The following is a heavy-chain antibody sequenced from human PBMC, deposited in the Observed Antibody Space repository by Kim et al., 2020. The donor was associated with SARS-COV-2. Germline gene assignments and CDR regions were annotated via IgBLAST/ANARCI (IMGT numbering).Heavy chain of an antibody. V-gene: IGHV3-33*01. J-gene: IGHJ4*02. CDR3: ATSPRRFGPLDN. D-gene: IGHD3-10*01. Sequence: YYVDSGKGRFTISRDNSKNTLYLHMNSLRAEDSAVYYCATSPRRFGPLDNWGQGTLVTVSS.